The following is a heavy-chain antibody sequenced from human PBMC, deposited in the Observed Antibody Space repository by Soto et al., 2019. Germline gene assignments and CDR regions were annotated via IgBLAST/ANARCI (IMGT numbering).Heavy chain of an antibody. CDR3: AKDSGYSSSWFFSPIDY. Sequence: SLRISCAASGFTFKSYGMHWVRQAPGKGLEWVVVISYDGGSIYYADSVKGRFTISRDNSKNTLYLQMNSLRPEDTAVYYCAKDSGYSSSWFFSPIDYWGQGDMVTVSS. CDR1: GFTFKSYG. V-gene: IGHV3-30*18. J-gene: IGHJ4*02. D-gene: IGHD6-13*01. CDR2: ISYDGGSI.